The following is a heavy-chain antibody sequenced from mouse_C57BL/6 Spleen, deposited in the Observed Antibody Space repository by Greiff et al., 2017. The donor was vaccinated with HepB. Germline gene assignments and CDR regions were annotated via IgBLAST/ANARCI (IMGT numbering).Heavy chain of an antibody. D-gene: IGHD2-3*01. CDR2: IYPGDGDT. V-gene: IGHV1-80*01. CDR1: GYAFSSYW. J-gene: IGHJ3*01. CDR3: AREDDGYYRFAY. Sequence: VQLQQSGAELVKPGASVKISCKASGYAFSSYWMNWVKQRPGKGLEWIGQIYPGDGDTNYNGKFKGKATLTADKSSSTAYMQLSSLTSEDSTVYFCAREDDGYYRFAYWGQGTLVTVSA.